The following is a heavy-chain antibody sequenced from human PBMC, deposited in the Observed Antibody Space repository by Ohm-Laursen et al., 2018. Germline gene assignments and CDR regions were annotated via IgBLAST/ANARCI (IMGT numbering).Heavy chain of an antibody. J-gene: IGHJ3*02. CDR1: GFTFSNFW. D-gene: IGHD1-26*01. Sequence: SLRLSCSASGFTFSNFWMSWVRQAPGKGLEWVSVIYSGGDKYYADSVKGRFTISRDNSKNTLYLQMNSLRAEDTAVYYCARDPELLRAFDIWGQGTMVTVSS. CDR2: IYSGGDK. V-gene: IGHV3-66*01. CDR3: ARDPELLRAFDI.